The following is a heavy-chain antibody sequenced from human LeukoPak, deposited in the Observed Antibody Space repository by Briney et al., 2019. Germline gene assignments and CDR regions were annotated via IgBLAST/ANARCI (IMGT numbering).Heavy chain of an antibody. J-gene: IGHJ4*02. CDR1: GGSISTTNW. V-gene: IGHV4-4*02. CDR2: VHLSGRT. CDR3: AREGGPYRPLDY. Sequence: SGTLSLTCDVSGGSISTTNWWTWVRQPPGEGLEWIGEVHLSGRTHYNPSLESRVTMSVDMSENHISLRLTSVAAAGTAVYYCAREGGPYRPLDYSGQGTLVTVSS.